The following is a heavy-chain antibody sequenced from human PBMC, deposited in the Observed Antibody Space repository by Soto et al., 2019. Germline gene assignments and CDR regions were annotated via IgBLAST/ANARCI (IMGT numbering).Heavy chain of an antibody. V-gene: IGHV4-39*01. Sequence: SETLSLTCTVSGGSISSSSYYWGWIRQPPGKGLEWIGSIYYSGSTYYNPSLKSRVTISVDTSKNQFSLKLSSVTAADTAVYYCARPSGGRDGYNYHFDYWGQGTLVTVSS. CDR1: GGSISSSSYY. D-gene: IGHD5-12*01. CDR3: ARPSGGRDGYNYHFDY. CDR2: IYYSGST. J-gene: IGHJ4*02.